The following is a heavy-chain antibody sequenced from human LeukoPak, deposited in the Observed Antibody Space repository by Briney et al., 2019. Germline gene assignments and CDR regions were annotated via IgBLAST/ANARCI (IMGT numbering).Heavy chain of an antibody. V-gene: IGHV1-8*01. J-gene: IGHJ6*02. Sequence: VASVKVSCKASGYTFTSYDINWVRQATGQGLEWMGWMNPNSGNTGYAQKFQGRVTMTRNTSISTAYMELSSLRSEDTAVYYCARGPGVDTAMVWSYYYYGMDVWGQGTTVTVSS. CDR1: GYTFTSYD. CDR3: ARGPGVDTAMVWSYYYYGMDV. D-gene: IGHD5-18*01. CDR2: MNPNSGNT.